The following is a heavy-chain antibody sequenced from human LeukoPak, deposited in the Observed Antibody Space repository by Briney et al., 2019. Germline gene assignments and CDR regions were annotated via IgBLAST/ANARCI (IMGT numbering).Heavy chain of an antibody. V-gene: IGHV3-30-3*01. J-gene: IGHJ3*02. CDR1: GFTFSSYA. CDR3: AKDRYSSSPGAFDI. CDR2: ISYDGSNK. D-gene: IGHD6-6*01. Sequence: GRSLRLSCAASGFTFSSYAMHWVRQAPGKGLEWVAVISYDGSNKYYADSVKGRFTISRDNSKNTLYLQMNSLRAEDTAVYYCAKDRYSSSPGAFDIWGQGTMVTVSS.